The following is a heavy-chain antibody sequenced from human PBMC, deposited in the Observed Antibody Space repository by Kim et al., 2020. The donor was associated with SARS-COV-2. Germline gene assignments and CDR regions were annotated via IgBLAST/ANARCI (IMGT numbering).Heavy chain of an antibody. CDR3: ARGFDTSHYYRADP. Sequence: ASVKVSCKASGYRFISYAMNWLRQAPGQGLEWMGWINTNTGNPTYAQGFTGRFVFSLDTSVSTAYLQISSLKAEDTAVYYCARGFDTSHYYRADPWGQGTLVTVSS. J-gene: IGHJ5*02. V-gene: IGHV7-4-1*02. CDR1: GYRFISYA. D-gene: IGHD3-22*01. CDR2: INTNTGNP.